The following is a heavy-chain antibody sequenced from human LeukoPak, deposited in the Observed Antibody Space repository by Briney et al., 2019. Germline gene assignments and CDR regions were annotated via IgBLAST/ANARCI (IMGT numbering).Heavy chain of an antibody. CDR2: ISSSSSYI. J-gene: IGHJ6*02. CDR3: ARRQFYYYGMDV. D-gene: IGHD5-24*01. Sequence: AGGSLRLSCAASGFTFSSYTMNWVRQAPGKGLEWVSSISSSSSYIYYADSVKGRFTISRDNAKNSLSLQMNSLRAEDTAVYYCARRQFYYYGMDVWGQGTTVTVSS. CDR1: GFTFSSYT. V-gene: IGHV3-21*01.